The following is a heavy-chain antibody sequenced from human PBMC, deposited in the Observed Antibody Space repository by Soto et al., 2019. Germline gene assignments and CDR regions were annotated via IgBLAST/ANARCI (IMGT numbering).Heavy chain of an antibody. J-gene: IGHJ4*02. CDR3: AREQGTRYNWNVRFDY. Sequence: QVQLVQSGAEVKKPGASMKVSCKASGNTFISYYMHWVRQAPGQGLEWMGIINPSGGTTSYAQKFQGRVTMTRDTSTSTVYMELSSLRSEDTAVYYGAREQGTRYNWNVRFDYWGQGTLVIVSS. D-gene: IGHD1-1*01. CDR1: GNTFISYY. V-gene: IGHV1-46*03. CDR2: INPSGGTT.